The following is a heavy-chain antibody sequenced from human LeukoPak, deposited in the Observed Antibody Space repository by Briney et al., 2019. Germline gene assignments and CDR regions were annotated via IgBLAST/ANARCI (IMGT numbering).Heavy chain of an antibody. V-gene: IGHV3-48*01. J-gene: IGHJ4*02. Sequence: GGSLRLSCAASGFTFSSYSMNWVRQAPGKGLEWVSYISSSSSTIYYADSVKGRFTISRDNAKNSLYLQMNSLRAEDTAVYYCAGIGGYYYDSSGSFDYWGQGTLVTVSS. CDR1: GFTFSSYS. CDR2: ISSSSSTI. CDR3: AGIGGYYYDSSGSFDY. D-gene: IGHD3-22*01.